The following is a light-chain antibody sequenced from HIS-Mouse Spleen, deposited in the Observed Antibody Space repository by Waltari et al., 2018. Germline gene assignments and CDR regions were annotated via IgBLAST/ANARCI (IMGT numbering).Light chain of an antibody. J-gene: IGLJ2*01. V-gene: IGLV2-18*01. CDR2: EVS. CDR3: SLYTSSSTLV. CDR1: SFPLGSYHR. Sequence: QSALTHPPSVSGSPGQSVPTSFPVTSFPLGSYHRLPWYQQPPGTAPKLMIYEVSNRPSGVPDRFSGSKSGNTASLTISGLQAEDEADYYCSLYTSSSTLVFGGGTKLTVL.